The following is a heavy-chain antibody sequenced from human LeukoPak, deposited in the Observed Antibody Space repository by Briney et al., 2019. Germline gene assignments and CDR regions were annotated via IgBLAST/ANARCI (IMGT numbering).Heavy chain of an antibody. CDR2: IKSKTDGATT. CDR1: GFTFSNAW. V-gene: IGHV3-15*01. J-gene: IGHJ4*02. Sequence: XSCAXSGFTFSNAWMSWVRQAPGKGLEWVGRIKSKTDGATTDYAAPVKGRFTISRDDSKNTLYLQMNSLKTEDTAVYYCTTVGRGIAAAGSDYWGQGTLVTVSS. D-gene: IGHD6-13*01. CDR3: TTVGRGIAAAGSDY.